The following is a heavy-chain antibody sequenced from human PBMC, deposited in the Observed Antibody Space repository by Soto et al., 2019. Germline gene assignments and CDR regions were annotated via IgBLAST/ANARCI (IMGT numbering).Heavy chain of an antibody. V-gene: IGHV3-33*01. J-gene: IGHJ4*02. CDR3: AAATTWNFHFHY. CDR1: GFTISTDG. CDR2: IWYDGSNK. D-gene: IGHD1-7*01. Sequence: QVQLVESGGGVVQPGTSLRLSCAGSGFTISTDGMHWVRQAPGKGLEWVANIWYDGSNKFYADSVKGRFTISKDNSKNTLYVEMNSLRAEDTAVYYCAAATTWNFHFHYWGQGTQVTVSS.